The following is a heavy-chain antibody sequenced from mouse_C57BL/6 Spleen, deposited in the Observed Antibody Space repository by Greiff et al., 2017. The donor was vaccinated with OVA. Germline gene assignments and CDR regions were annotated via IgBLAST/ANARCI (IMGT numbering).Heavy chain of an antibody. V-gene: IGHV1-82*01. J-gene: IGHJ2*01. D-gene: IGHD1-1*01. Sequence: QVQLKESGPELVKPGASVKISCKASGYAFSSSWMNWVKQRPGKGLEWIGRIYPGDGDTNYNGKFKGKATLTADKSSSTAYMQLSSLTSEDSAVYFCARPTTVVASFDYWGQGTTLTVSS. CDR3: ARPTTVVASFDY. CDR1: GYAFSSSW. CDR2: IYPGDGDT.